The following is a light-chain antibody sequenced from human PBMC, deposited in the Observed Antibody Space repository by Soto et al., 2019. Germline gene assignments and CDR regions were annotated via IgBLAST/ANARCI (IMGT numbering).Light chain of an antibody. V-gene: IGKV3-20*01. CDR1: PSGDSSF. CDR3: QQWLSSVT. J-gene: IGKJ1*01. Sequence: EIGLTQSPDSLSLSPGHRATLSCRASPSGDSSFFAWYNQKPGQAPRLLIYGASNRATDIPDRCSDRGSGTHFTLTITRLEPDGFAVYCCQQWLSSVTFGQGTKVEIK. CDR2: GAS.